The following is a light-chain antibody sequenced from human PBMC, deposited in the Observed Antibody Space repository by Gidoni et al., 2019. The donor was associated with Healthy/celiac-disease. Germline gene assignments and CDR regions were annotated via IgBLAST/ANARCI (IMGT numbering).Light chain of an antibody. CDR2: DAS. V-gene: IGKV1-33*01. CDR1: QDISNY. CDR3: QQYDNLPT. J-gene: IGKJ4*01. Sequence: DIQMTQSPSSLSASVGDRVTITCQASQDISNYLNWYQQKPGKAPKLLIYDASNLETGVPSRFSGSGSGTDFTFTIRSLQHEDIATYYCQQYDNLPTFGGGTKVEIK.